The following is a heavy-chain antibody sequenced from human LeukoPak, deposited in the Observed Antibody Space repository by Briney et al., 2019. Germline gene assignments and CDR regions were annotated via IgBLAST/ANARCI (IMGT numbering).Heavy chain of an antibody. J-gene: IGHJ4*02. D-gene: IGHD6-13*01. Sequence: GSSVKVSCKASGGTFSSYAISWVRQAPGQGLEWMGRIIPILGIANYAQKFQGRVTITADKSTSTAYMELSSLRSEDTAVYYCARDSILYSSTPRGFDYWGQGTLVTVSS. CDR1: GGTFSSYA. CDR2: IIPILGIA. CDR3: ARDSILYSSTPRGFDY. V-gene: IGHV1-69*04.